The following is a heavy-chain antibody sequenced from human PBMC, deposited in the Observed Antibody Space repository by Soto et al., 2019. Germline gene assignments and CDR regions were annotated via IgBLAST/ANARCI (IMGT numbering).Heavy chain of an antibody. CDR2: VSTSGRST. J-gene: IGHJ4*02. V-gene: IGHV3-64D*06. CDR1: GFIFTEST. CDR3: VKQAHGFDGVAFDY. D-gene: IGHD2-15*01. Sequence: GGSLRLSCSASGFIFTESTIYWVRQAPGKGLEAISAVSTSGRSTYYADSVKDRFTISRDNSKNTLFLQMGSLRPEDTAIYYCVKQAHGFDGVAFDYWGQGTQVTVSS.